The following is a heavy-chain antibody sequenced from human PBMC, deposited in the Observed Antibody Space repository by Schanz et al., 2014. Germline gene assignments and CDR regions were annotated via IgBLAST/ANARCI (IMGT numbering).Heavy chain of an antibody. CDR3: AKGRFGELSAFDI. Sequence: EVQLLESGGGLVQPGGSLRLSCAASGFTFRGYAMSWVRQAPGRGLEWVSIISGSGGNTYYADAVRGRFTISRDNSKNTVYIQMNSLRAEDTAVYYCAKGRFGELSAFDIWGQGTMVTVSS. V-gene: IGHV3-23*01. CDR2: ISGSGGNT. CDR1: GFTFRGYA. J-gene: IGHJ3*02. D-gene: IGHD3-10*01.